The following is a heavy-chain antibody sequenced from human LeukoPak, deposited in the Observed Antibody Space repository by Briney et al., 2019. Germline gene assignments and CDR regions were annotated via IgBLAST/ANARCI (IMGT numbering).Heavy chain of an antibody. D-gene: IGHD4-11*01. Sequence: ASVKVSCKASGYTFTGYYMHWVRQAPGQGLEWMGWINPNSGGTNYAQKFQGRVTMTGDTSISTAYMELSRLRSDDTAVYYCARGRIDYSRDYYYYMDVWGKGTTVTVSS. CDR2: INPNSGGT. J-gene: IGHJ6*03. V-gene: IGHV1-2*02. CDR3: ARGRIDYSRDYYYYMDV. CDR1: GYTFTGYY.